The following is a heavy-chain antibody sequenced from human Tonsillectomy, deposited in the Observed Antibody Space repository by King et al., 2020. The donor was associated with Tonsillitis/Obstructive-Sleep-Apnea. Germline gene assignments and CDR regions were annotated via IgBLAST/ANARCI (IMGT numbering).Heavy chain of an antibody. Sequence: VQLVESGGGLVKPGGSLRLSCAASGFTFNDYSMNWVRPAPGKGLEWVSSISSSCIYIFYADSCKGRFTIYRDNAKHSLYLQMNSLRAEDTAVYYCARDSATYYMDVWGKGTTVTVSS. CDR3: ARDSATYYMDV. CDR2: ISSSCIYI. V-gene: IGHV3-21*01. CDR1: GFTFNDYS. J-gene: IGHJ6*03.